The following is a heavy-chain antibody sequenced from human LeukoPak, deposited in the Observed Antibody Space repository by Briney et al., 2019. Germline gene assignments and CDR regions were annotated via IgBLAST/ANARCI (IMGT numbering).Heavy chain of an antibody. Sequence: ASVKVSCKAAGYTFTGYYMFWVRQAPGQGLEWMGRINPNSGGTNYAQKIQCRVTMTSDTSISTDYTELSRLRSDDTVVSYCARGYCSGSSCYSVENWFDPWGQGTLVTVSS. CDR1: GYTFTGYY. D-gene: IGHD2-15*01. J-gene: IGHJ5*02. V-gene: IGHV1-2*05. CDR3: ARGYCSGSSCYSVENWFDP. CDR2: INPNSGGT.